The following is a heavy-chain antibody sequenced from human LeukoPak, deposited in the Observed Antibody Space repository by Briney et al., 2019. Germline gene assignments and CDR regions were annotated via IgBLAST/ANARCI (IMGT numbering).Heavy chain of an antibody. J-gene: IGHJ6*03. CDR1: GGSISSYY. D-gene: IGHD3-3*01. V-gene: IGHV4-4*07. CDR2: IYTSGST. Sequence: SETLSLTCTVSGGSISSYYWSWIRQPAGKGLEWIGRIYTSGSTNYNPSHKSRVTMSVDTSKNQFSLKLRSVTAADTAVYYCARDHQGTYFDFWSGSKANNYYYMDVWGKGTTVTVSS. CDR3: ARDHQGTYFDFWSGSKANNYYYMDV.